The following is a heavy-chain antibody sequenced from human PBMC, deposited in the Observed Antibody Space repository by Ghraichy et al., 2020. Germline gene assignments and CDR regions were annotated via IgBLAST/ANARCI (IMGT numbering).Heavy chain of an antibody. CDR1: GGSFNIYY. Sequence: SQARTLTCAVNGGSFNIYYWNWIRQPPGKGLEWIGEINHSGDTSYNSSLTSRVTISVNTFKKEFSLNLSSVTAADTAVYYCARGLIYGSGRAWFDPWGQGTLVTVSS. D-gene: IGHD3-10*01. CDR3: ARGLIYGSGRAWFDP. V-gene: IGHV4-34*01. CDR2: INHSGDT. J-gene: IGHJ5*02.